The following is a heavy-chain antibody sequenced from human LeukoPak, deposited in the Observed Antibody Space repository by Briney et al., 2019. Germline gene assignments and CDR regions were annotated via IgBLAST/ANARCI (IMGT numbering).Heavy chain of an antibody. CDR1: GVSISSSNSY. V-gene: IGHV4-39*01. Sequence: SETLSLTCTVSGVSISSSNSYWGWIRQPPGKGLEWIGSIYYSGNTYYNASLKSQVSISIDTSKNQFSLKLRSVTAADTAVYYCARRFGRKFGERFYYYHYMDVWGKGTTVTISS. D-gene: IGHD3-10*01. CDR3: ARRFGRKFGERFYYYHYMDV. CDR2: IYYSGNT. J-gene: IGHJ6*03.